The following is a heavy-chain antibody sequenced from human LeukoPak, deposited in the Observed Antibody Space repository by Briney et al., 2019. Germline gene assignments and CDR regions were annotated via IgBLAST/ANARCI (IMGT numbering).Heavy chain of an antibody. D-gene: IGHD2-2*01. V-gene: IGHV3-23*01. CDR2: ISSSGDST. Sequence: GGSLRLSCAASGFTFSNYAMNWVRQAPGKGLEWVLGISSSGDSTYYADSVKGRFTISRDNSKSTLYVQMNSLRAEDTAVYYCARDYCSSPSCYWFDPWGQGTLVTVSS. CDR3: ARDYCSSPSCYWFDP. J-gene: IGHJ5*02. CDR1: GFTFSNYA.